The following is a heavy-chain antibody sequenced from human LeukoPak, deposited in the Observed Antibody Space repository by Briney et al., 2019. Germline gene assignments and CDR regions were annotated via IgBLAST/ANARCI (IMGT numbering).Heavy chain of an antibody. D-gene: IGHD2-21*02. CDR2: ISSSGSTI. Sequence: PGGSLRLSCAVSGFTFSSYEMNWVRQAPGKGLEWVSYISSSGSTIYYADSVKGRFTISRDNAKNSLYLQMNSLRAEDTAVYYCARDYGDLVSPELDYWGQGTLVTVSS. V-gene: IGHV3-48*03. CDR1: GFTFSSYE. J-gene: IGHJ4*02. CDR3: ARDYGDLVSPELDY.